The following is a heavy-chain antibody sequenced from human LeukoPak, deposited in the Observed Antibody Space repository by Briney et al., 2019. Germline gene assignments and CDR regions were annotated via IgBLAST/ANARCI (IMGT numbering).Heavy chain of an antibody. J-gene: IGHJ4*02. CDR1: GFTSSSYW. Sequence: GGSLRLSCAASGFTSSSYWMHWVRQAPGKGLVWVARINGDGISTTYADSVKGRFTISRDNARNTVYLQMISLRGEDTAVYYCARDGWVDYWGQGTLATVSS. D-gene: IGHD1-26*01. CDR2: INGDGIST. CDR3: ARDGWVDY. V-gene: IGHV3-74*01.